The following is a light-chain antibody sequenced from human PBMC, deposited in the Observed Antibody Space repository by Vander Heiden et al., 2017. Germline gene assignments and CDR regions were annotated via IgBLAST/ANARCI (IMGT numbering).Light chain of an antibody. CDR3: AAWDDNLKHWV. Sequence: QSLLTQPPSASATPGQRVTISCSGTTSNIGVNTVNWYYQLPGTAPKLLISSNNHRPSGVPDRFSGSKSGTSASLAVSGLQSEDEAHYVCAAWDDNLKHWVFGGGTKLTVL. J-gene: IGLJ3*02. CDR1: TSNIGVNT. V-gene: IGLV1-44*01. CDR2: SNN.